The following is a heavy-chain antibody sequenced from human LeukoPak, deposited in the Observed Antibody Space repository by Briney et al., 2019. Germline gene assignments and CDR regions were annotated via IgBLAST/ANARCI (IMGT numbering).Heavy chain of an antibody. CDR2: INPNSGGT. CDR1: GYTFTGYY. D-gene: IGHD4-23*01. CDR3: ARARKDYGGNSNAFDT. Sequence: ASVKVSCKASGYTFTGYYMHWVRQAPGQGLEWMGWINPNSGGTNYAQKFQGRVTMTRDTSISTAYMELSRLRSDDTAVYYCARARKDYGGNSNAFDTWGQGTMVTVSS. J-gene: IGHJ3*02. V-gene: IGHV1-2*02.